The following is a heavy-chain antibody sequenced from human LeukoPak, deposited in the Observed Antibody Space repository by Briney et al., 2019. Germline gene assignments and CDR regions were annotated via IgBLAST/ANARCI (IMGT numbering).Heavy chain of an antibody. CDR2: ISWNSGSI. J-gene: IGHJ4*02. V-gene: IGHV3-9*01. Sequence: GMSLRLSCAASGFTFDDYAMHRVRQAPGKGLEWVSGISWNSGSIGYADSVKGRFTISRDNAKNSLYLQMNSLRAEDTALYYCAKDRGYSYGETFDYWGQGTLVTVSS. D-gene: IGHD5-18*01. CDR1: GFTFDDYA. CDR3: AKDRGYSYGETFDY.